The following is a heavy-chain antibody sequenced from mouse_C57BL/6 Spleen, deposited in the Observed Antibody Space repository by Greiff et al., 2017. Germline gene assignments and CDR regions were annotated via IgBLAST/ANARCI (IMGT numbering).Heavy chain of an antibody. D-gene: IGHD1-1*01. V-gene: IGHV1-66*01. CDR3: ASPPYYPPYFDY. Sequence: QVQLKESGPELVKPGASVKISCKASGYSFTSYYIHWVKQRPGQGLEWIGWIYPGSGNTKYNEKFKGKATLTADTSSSTAYMQLSSLTSEDSAVYYCASPPYYPPYFDYWGQGTTLTVSS. J-gene: IGHJ2*01. CDR2: IYPGSGNT. CDR1: GYSFTSYY.